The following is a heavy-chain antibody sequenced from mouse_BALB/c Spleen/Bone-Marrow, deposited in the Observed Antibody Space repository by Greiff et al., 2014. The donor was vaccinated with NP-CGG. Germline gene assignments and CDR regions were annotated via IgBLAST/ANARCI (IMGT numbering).Heavy chain of an antibody. CDR1: GYTFTSYF. CDR3: ARGDYYDGSGRAWFAY. V-gene: IGHV1S56*01. Sequence: VQLQQSGPELVKPGASVKMSCKASGYTFTSYFIHWVKQRPGQGLEWIGWIYPGDGSTKYNEKFKGKTTLTADKSSSTAYMLLSSLTSEDSAIYFGARGDYYDGSGRAWFAYWGQGTLVTVSA. J-gene: IGHJ3*01. CDR2: IYPGDGST. D-gene: IGHD1-1*01.